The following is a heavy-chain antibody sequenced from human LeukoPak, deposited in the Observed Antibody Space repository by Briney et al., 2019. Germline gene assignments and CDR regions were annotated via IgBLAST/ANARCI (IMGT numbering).Heavy chain of an antibody. CDR1: GGSISSSNYY. D-gene: IGHD5-12*01. CDR3: ARRGNSGYDWLHWFDP. V-gene: IGHV4-39*01. CDR2: MYYSGNT. Sequence: SETLSLTCTVSGGSISSSNYYWGWIRQPPGKGLEWIGSMYYSGNTDYNPSLKSRVTISVDTSKNQFSLKLSSVTAADTAVYYCARRGNSGYDWLHWFDPWGQGTLVTVSS. J-gene: IGHJ5*02.